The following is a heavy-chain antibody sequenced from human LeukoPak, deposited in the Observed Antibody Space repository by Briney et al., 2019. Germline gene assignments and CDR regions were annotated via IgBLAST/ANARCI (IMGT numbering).Heavy chain of an antibody. CDR2: ISANNGDT. J-gene: IGHJ4*02. V-gene: IGHV1-18*01. D-gene: IGHD3-22*01. CDR1: GYTFSNYG. Sequence: ASVKVSCKASGYTFSNYGISWVRQAPGQGLEWMGWISANNGDTNYVQKFQGRVTMTTDTSTSTAYMELTSLRSDDSAMYYCARKGGGGYDSGTYYTYFFGYWGQGTLVTVSS. CDR3: ARKGGGGYDSGTYYTYFFGY.